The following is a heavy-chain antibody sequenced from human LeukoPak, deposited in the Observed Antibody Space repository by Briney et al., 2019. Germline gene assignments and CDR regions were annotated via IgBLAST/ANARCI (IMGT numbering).Heavy chain of an antibody. CDR2: INHSGST. J-gene: IGHJ6*03. D-gene: IGHD4-11*01. Sequence: SETLSLTCAVYGGSFSGYNWNWIRQPPGKGLEWIGEINHSGSTNYNPSLKSRVTISVYTSKNQFSLKLSSVTAADTAVYYCARTTEGGYSNGYFYYYYMDVWGKGTTVTISS. CDR3: ARTTEGGYSNGYFYYYYMDV. V-gene: IGHV4-34*01. CDR1: GGSFSGYN.